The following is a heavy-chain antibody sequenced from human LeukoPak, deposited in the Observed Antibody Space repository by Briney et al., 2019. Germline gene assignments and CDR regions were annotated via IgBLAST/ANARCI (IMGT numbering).Heavy chain of an antibody. J-gene: IGHJ4*02. CDR2: IYSGGST. CDR3: ARGHSGSFGGYNEGIDY. V-gene: IGHV3-53*01. CDR1: GFTVSNNY. Sequence: GGSLRLSCAASGFTVSNNYMSWVRQAPGKGLECVSVIYSGGSTYYADSVKGRFTISRDNSKNTLYLQMNSLRAEDTAVYYCARGHSGSFGGYNEGIDYWGQGTLVTVSS. D-gene: IGHD5-24*01.